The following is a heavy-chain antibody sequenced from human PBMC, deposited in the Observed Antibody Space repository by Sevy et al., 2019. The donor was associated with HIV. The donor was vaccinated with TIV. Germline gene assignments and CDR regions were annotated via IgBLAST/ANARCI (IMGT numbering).Heavy chain of an antibody. Sequence: ASVNVSCKASGYTFSGYSISWVRQAPGQGLEWMGWMNTYNRNTKYAQKVQGRVTMTTDTSTSTAYMELRGLRSDDTAVYYCARDTREQSFDYWGQGTLVTVSS. J-gene: IGHJ4*02. CDR3: ARDTREQSFDY. V-gene: IGHV1-18*01. CDR1: GYTFSGYS. CDR2: MNTYNRNT.